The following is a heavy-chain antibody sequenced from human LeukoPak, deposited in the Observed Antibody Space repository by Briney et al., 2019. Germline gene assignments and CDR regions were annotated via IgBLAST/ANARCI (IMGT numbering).Heavy chain of an antibody. CDR2: ISGSGGST. V-gene: IGHV3-23*01. J-gene: IGHJ4*02. Sequence: PGGSLRLSCAASGFTFSSYAMSWVRQAPGKGLEWVSAISGSGGSTYYADSVKGRFTISRDNSKNTLYLQMNCLRAEDTAVYYCAKDLGPGCSSTSCYRVDTAMALDYWGQGTLVTVSS. CDR3: AKDLGPGCSSTSCYRVDTAMALDY. CDR1: GFTFSSYA. D-gene: IGHD2-2*01.